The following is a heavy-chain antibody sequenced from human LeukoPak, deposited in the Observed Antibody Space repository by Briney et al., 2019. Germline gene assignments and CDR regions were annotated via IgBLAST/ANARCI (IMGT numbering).Heavy chain of an antibody. Sequence: GGSLRLSCAASGFTFSSYAMHWVRQAPGKGLEWVAVISYDGSNKYYADSVKGRFTISRDNSKNTLYLQMNSLRAEDTAVYDCARDEGASRSRGGPQFYYYYGMDVWGKGTTVTVSS. CDR1: GFTFSSYA. D-gene: IGHD3-10*01. J-gene: IGHJ6*04. V-gene: IGHV3-30*04. CDR2: ISYDGSNK. CDR3: ARDEGASRSRGGPQFYYYYGMDV.